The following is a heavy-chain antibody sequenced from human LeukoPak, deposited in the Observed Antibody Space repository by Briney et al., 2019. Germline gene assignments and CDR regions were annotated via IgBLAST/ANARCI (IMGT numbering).Heavy chain of an antibody. CDR2: ISSSSSTI. CDR3: ARENYYDSSGYYYENVGLFDY. D-gene: IGHD3-22*01. V-gene: IGHV3-48*01. J-gene: IGHJ4*02. CDR1: GFTFSSYS. Sequence: PGGSLRLSCAASGFTFSSYSMNWVRQAPGKGLEWVSYISSSSSTIYYADSVKGRFTISRDNAKNSLYLQMNSLRAEDTAVYYCARENYYDSSGYYYENVGLFDYWGQGTLVTVSS.